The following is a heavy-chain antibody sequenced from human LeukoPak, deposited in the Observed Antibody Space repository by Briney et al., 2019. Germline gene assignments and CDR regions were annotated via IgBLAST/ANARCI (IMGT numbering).Heavy chain of an antibody. CDR2: ISSSSSYI. D-gene: IGHD2-8*02. J-gene: IGHJ1*01. CDR3: ARELVVGPAEYFQN. Sequence: GGSLRLSCAASGFTLSSYSMNWVRQAPGKGLEWVSSISSSSSYIYYADSVKGRFTISRDNAKNSLHLQMNSLRAEDTAVYYCARELVVGPAEYFQNWGQGTLVTVSS. V-gene: IGHV3-21*01. CDR1: GFTLSSYS.